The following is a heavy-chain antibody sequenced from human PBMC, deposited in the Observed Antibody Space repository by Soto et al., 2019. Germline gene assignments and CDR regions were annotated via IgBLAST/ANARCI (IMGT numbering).Heavy chain of an antibody. V-gene: IGHV3-30*18. Sequence: QVQLVESGGGVVQPGRSLRLSCAASGFIFSTYGMHWVRQAPGKGLEWVAVISYDGSNKYYADSVKGRFTISRDNSKNTLYLQMNNLRAEDTAVYYCAKDVVVGATTGLGDYYYYYGMDVWGQGTTVTVSS. J-gene: IGHJ6*02. CDR1: GFIFSTYG. CDR2: ISYDGSNK. D-gene: IGHD1-26*01. CDR3: AKDVVVGATTGLGDYYYYYGMDV.